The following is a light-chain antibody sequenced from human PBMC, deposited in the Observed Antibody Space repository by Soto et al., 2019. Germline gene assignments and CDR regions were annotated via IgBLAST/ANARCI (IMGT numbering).Light chain of an antibody. Sequence: DIQLTQSPSSLSASVGDRVTITCRPSQSISTSLNWYQQKPGKAPNLLIFTSSNLESGVPSRFSGSGSGTDFTLTISSLQPEDFATYFCQQGYSRPRTFGQGTKVEIK. J-gene: IGKJ1*01. CDR2: TSS. V-gene: IGKV1-39*01. CDR3: QQGYSRPRT. CDR1: QSISTS.